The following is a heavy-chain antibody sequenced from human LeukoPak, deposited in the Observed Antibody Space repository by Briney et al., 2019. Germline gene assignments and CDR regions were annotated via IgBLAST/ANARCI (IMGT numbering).Heavy chain of an antibody. CDR3: AKGRYGDYYDGFDV. J-gene: IGHJ3*01. V-gene: IGHV3-23*01. D-gene: IGHD4-17*01. CDR2: IRGSGSDT. CDR1: GFTFSNYA. Sequence: GGSLRLSCAASGFTFSNYAMNWVRQAPGKGLERVSTIRGSGSDTYYVDSVKGRFIMSRDNSKDMLFLQMTGLRAEDTALYYCAKGRYGDYYDGFDVWGQGTLVTVSS.